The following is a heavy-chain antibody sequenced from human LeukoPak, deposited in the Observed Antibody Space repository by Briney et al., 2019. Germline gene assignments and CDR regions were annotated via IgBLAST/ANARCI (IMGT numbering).Heavy chain of an antibody. J-gene: IGHJ4*02. D-gene: IGHD5-18*01. V-gene: IGHV3-48*01. Sequence: GGSLRVSCAASGFTFSSYNMNWVRQAPGKGLEWVSYISSSSSTIYYADSVKGRFTISGDNAKNSLYLQMNSLRAEDTAVYYCARDRGYSYGWYFDYWGQGTLVTVSS. CDR1: GFTFSSYN. CDR3: ARDRGYSYGWYFDY. CDR2: ISSSSSTI.